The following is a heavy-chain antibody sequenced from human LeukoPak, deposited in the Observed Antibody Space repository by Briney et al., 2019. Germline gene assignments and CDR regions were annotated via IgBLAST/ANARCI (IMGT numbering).Heavy chain of an antibody. J-gene: IGHJ3*02. CDR3: ATEGHSSGWAGTFGI. CDR1: GFTFNTSS. Sequence: GGSLRLSCAASGFTFNTSSMHWVRQAPGKGLEWEAVTSYDESIKDYAESVKGRFTISRDNSENTLYLQMNSLKFEDTAVYYCATEGHSSGWAGTFGIWGQGTMVTISS. CDR2: TSYDESIK. V-gene: IGHV3-30-3*01. D-gene: IGHD6-25*01.